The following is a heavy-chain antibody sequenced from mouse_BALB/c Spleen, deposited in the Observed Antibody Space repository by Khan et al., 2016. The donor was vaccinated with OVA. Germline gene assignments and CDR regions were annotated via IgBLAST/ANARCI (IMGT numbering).Heavy chain of an antibody. CDR1: GFSLTSYG. D-gene: IGHD1-1*02. J-gene: IGHJ4*01. V-gene: IGHV2-3*01. Sequence: VQLMESGPGLVTPSQSLSLTCTVSGFSLTSYGVNWVRQPPGKGLEWLGVIWGDGSTNYHSALISRLSISTHNSKSQSFLNLNSLPTDDTATSYCVNQGGGTRYAMDYWGQGAAVTVSS. CDR2: IWGDGST. CDR3: VNQGGGTRYAMDY.